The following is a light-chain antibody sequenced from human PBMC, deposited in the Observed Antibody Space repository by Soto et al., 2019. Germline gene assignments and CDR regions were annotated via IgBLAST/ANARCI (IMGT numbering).Light chain of an antibody. Sequence: EIVLTQSPGTLSLSPGERATLSCRASQSLSSGYLAWYQQRPGQAPRLLIYGASSRATGIPDRFSGSGSGTDFTLTISRMEPEDCAVYYCQMYGSSPPWTFGQGTKVEIK. J-gene: IGKJ1*01. CDR3: QMYGSSPPWT. CDR2: GAS. V-gene: IGKV3-20*01. CDR1: QSLSSGY.